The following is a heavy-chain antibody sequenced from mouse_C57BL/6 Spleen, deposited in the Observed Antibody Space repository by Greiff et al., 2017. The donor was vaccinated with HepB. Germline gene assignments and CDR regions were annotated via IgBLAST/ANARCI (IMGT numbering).Heavy chain of an antibody. CDR2: IDPSDSET. Sequence: QVQLQQPGAELVRPGSSVKLSCKASGYTFTSYWMHWVKQRPIQGLEWIGNIDPSDSETHYNQKFKDKATLTVDKSSSTAYMQLSSLTSEDSAVYYCARPMYYGSSSYYFDYWGQGTTLTVSS. CDR3: ARPMYYGSSSYYFDY. D-gene: IGHD1-1*01. CDR1: GYTFTSYW. J-gene: IGHJ2*01. V-gene: IGHV1-52*01.